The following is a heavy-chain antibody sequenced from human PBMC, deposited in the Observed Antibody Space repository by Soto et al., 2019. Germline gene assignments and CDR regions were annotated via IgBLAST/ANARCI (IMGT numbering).Heavy chain of an antibody. Sequence: AASVKVSWKASGYTFTSYAMHWVRQAPGQRLEWMGWISADNGNTNYAQKLQGRVTMTTDTSTSTAYMELRSLRSDDTAVYYCARDPFNCTNGVCYTNWFDPWGQGTLVTVS. CDR2: ISADNGNT. CDR3: ARDPFNCTNGVCYTNWFDP. J-gene: IGHJ5*02. CDR1: GYTFTSYA. V-gene: IGHV1-18*01. D-gene: IGHD2-8*01.